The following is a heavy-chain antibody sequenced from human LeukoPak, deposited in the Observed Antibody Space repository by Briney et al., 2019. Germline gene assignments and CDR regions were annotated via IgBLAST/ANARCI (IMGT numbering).Heavy chain of an antibody. CDR2: INPNSGGT. D-gene: IGHD1-26*01. CDR1: GYTFTGYY. J-gene: IGHJ4*02. CDR3: ARALRSGSYREFDY. V-gene: IGHV1-2*02. Sequence: ASVKVSCKASGYTFTGYYIHWVRQAPGQGLEWMGWINPNSGGTNYAQKFQGRVTMTRDTSISTAYMELSRLRSDDTAVYYCARALRSGSYREFDYWGLGTLVTVSS.